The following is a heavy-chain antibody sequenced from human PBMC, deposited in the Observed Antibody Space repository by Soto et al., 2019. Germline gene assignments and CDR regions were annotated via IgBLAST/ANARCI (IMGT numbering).Heavy chain of an antibody. V-gene: IGHV3-7*01. CDR2: IKQDGSEK. Sequence: GGSLRLSCAASGFTFSSYWMSWVRQAPGKGLEWVANIKQDGSEKYYVDSVKGRFTISRDNAKNSLYLQMNSLRGEDTAVYYCAKDTATAITSYYFYGMDVWGQGTTVTVSS. CDR3: AKDTATAITSYYFYGMDV. J-gene: IGHJ6*02. D-gene: IGHD5-12*01. CDR1: GFTFSSYW.